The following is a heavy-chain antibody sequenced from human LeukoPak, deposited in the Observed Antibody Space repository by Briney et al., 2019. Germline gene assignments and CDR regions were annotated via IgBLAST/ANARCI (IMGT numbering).Heavy chain of an antibody. D-gene: IGHD6-19*01. J-gene: IGHJ6*02. Sequence: SETLSLTCAVYGVSFSGYYWSWIRQPPGKGLEWIGEINHSGSTNYNPSLKSRVTISVDTSKNQFSLKLSSVTAADTAVYYCARGKRIAVAGAYYYGMDVWGQGTTVTVSS. V-gene: IGHV4-34*01. CDR2: INHSGST. CDR1: GVSFSGYY. CDR3: ARGKRIAVAGAYYYGMDV.